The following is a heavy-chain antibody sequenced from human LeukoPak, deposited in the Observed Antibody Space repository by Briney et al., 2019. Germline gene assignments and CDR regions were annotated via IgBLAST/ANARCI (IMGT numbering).Heavy chain of an antibody. CDR2: INSDGSST. V-gene: IGHV3-74*01. CDR1: RFTFSTYW. Sequence: PGGSLRLSCAASRFTFSTYWMHWVRHAPGKGLVWVSRINSDGSSTGYADSVKGRFTISRDNAKNSLYLQLNSLRAEDTAVYYCAREEQWLAKFDSWGQGALVTVSS. J-gene: IGHJ4*02. CDR3: AREEQWLAKFDS. D-gene: IGHD6-19*01.